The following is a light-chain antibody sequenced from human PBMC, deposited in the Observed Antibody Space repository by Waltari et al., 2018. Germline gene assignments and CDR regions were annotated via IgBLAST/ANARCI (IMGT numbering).Light chain of an antibody. CDR2: DAS. Sequence: EIVLTQSPVTLSLSPGERATLSFRASQSVSSYLTWYQQKPGQAPRLVIYDASNRATGIPARFRCSGYGTDVTLTISSLEPEDLAVYYCQQRSNWPPALTFGGGTKVEVK. CDR1: QSVSSY. CDR3: QQRSNWPPALT. V-gene: IGKV3-11*01. J-gene: IGKJ4*01.